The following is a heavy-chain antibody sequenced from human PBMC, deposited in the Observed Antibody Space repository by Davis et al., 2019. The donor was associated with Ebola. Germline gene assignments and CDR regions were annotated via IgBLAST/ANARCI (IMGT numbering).Heavy chain of an antibody. J-gene: IGHJ4*02. CDR3: ARSAGSGSYYSRGFDY. V-gene: IGHV1-2*02. Sequence: ASVKVSCKASGYTFTGYYMHWVRQAPGQGLEWMGWINPNSGGTNYAQKFQGRVTMTRDPSISTAYMELRRLRSDDTAVYDCARSAGSGSYYSRGFDYWGQGTLVTVSS. CDR2: INPNSGGT. CDR1: GYTFTGYY. D-gene: IGHD3-10*01.